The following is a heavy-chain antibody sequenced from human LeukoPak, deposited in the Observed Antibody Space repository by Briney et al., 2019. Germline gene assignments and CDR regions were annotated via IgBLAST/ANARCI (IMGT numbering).Heavy chain of an antibody. Sequence: GGSLRLSCAASGFTFRSYEMNWVRHAPGRGLEWVSHISGGGESTVYPDAVKGRFTISRDNAKNSLYLQMNSLRVEDTGVYYCARRSGRPYEYWGQGVLVTVSP. V-gene: IGHV3-48*03. D-gene: IGHD5-24*01. CDR3: ARRSGRPYEY. CDR2: ISGGGEST. J-gene: IGHJ4*02. CDR1: GFTFRSYE.